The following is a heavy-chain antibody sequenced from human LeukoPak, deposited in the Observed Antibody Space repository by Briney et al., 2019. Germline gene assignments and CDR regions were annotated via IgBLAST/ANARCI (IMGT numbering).Heavy chain of an antibody. CDR3: ARNEGYYYDSSGYYNY. J-gene: IGHJ4*02. CDR2: IIPIFGTA. V-gene: IGHV1-69*05. Sequence: SVKVSCKASGGTFSSYAISWVRQAPGQGLEWMGGIIPIFGTANYAQKFQGRVTITTDESTSTAYMELSSLRSEGTAVYYCARNEGYYYDSSGYYNYWGQGTLVTVSS. CDR1: GGTFSSYA. D-gene: IGHD3-22*01.